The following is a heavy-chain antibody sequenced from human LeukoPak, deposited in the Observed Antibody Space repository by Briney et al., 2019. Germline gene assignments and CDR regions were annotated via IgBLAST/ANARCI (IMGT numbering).Heavy chain of an antibody. CDR2: IYTSENT. V-gene: IGHV4-4*07. CDR3: AREADYGDYSKSFYYMDV. Sequence: SETLSLTCTVSGGYIGSYYWSWIRQPAGKGLGWIGRIYTSENTEYNPSLKSRVTMSVDMSTSQFSLRLTSVTAADTAVYYCAREADYGDYSKSFYYMDVWGKGTTVTVSS. J-gene: IGHJ6*03. CDR1: GGYIGSYY. D-gene: IGHD4-17*01.